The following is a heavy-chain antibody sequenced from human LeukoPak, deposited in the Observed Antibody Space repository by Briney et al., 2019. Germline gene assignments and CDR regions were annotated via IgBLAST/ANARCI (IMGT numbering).Heavy chain of an antibody. CDR2: INHSGST. CDR1: GGSFSGYY. V-gene: IGHV4-34*01. Sequence: SETLSLTCAVYGGSFSGYYWSWIRQPPGKGLEWIGEINHSGSTNYNPSLKSRVTISVDTSKNQFSLKPSSVTAADTAVYYCARGSGGGLRYFDWLLGTPYFDYWGQGTLVTVSS. D-gene: IGHD3-9*01. J-gene: IGHJ4*02. CDR3: ARGSGGGLRYFDWLLGTPYFDY.